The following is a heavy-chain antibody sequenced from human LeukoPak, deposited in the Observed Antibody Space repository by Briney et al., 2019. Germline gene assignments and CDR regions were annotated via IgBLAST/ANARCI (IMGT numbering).Heavy chain of an antibody. J-gene: IGHJ4*02. Sequence: TGGSLRLSCAATGFTFSSYSMNWVRQAPGKGLEWVSCISVGSSSINYADSVKGRFTISRDNAKNSLYLQMNSLRAEDTAVYYCARATYGDYSPLDHWGQGTQVTVSS. CDR2: ISVGSSSI. CDR3: ARATYGDYSPLDH. V-gene: IGHV3-21*01. CDR1: GFTFSSYS. D-gene: IGHD4-17*01.